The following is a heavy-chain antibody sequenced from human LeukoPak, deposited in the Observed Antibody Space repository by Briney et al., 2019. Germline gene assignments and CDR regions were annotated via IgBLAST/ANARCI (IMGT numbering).Heavy chain of an antibody. CDR3: ARDPPGVRYGRPIFDF. CDR1: GYTFTSYY. V-gene: IGHV1-46*01. Sequence: ASVKVSCKASGYTFTSYYMHWVRQAPGQGLEWMGIINPSGGSTSYAQKFQGRVTMTRDKSISTAYMELYSLRSDDTAVYYCARDPPGVRYGRPIFDFWGQGTLVTVSS. CDR2: INPSGGST. J-gene: IGHJ4*02. D-gene: IGHD2-8*01.